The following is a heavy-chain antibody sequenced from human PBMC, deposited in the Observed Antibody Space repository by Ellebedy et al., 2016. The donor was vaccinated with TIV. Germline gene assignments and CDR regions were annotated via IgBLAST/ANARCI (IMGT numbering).Heavy chain of an antibody. CDR3: ARSRVSFWSALDV. CDR1: GGSISSHY. J-gene: IGHJ3*01. Sequence: SETLSLTXTVSGGSISSHYWSWIRQPPGKGLEWIGYIYSSGSTNYNPSLKSRVTISVDTSKNQFSLKLSSVTAADTGVYYCARSRVSFWSALDVWGQGTMVTVSS. V-gene: IGHV4-59*11. CDR2: IYSSGST. D-gene: IGHD3-3*01.